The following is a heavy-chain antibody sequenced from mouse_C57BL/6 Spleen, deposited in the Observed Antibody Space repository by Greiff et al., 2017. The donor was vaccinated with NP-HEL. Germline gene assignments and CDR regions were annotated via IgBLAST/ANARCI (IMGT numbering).Heavy chain of an antibody. CDR1: GYTFTSYW. D-gene: IGHD1-1*01. Sequence: QVQLQQSGAELVKPGASVKLSCKASGYTFTSYWMHWVKQRPGQGLEWIGYINPSSGYTKYNQKFKDKATLTADKSSSTAYMQLSSLTYEDSAVDDCARDGLNYYGSGDFDVWGTGTTLTVSS. V-gene: IGHV1-7*01. CDR3: ARDGLNYYGSGDFDV. CDR2: INPSSGYT. J-gene: IGHJ1*03.